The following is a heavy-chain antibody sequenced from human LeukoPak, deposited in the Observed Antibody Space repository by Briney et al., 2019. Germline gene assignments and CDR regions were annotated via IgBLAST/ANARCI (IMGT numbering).Heavy chain of an antibody. CDR3: ARDWAPRGYSYGLDY. D-gene: IGHD5-18*01. CDR2: ISSSSSYI. Sequence: GALRLSCAASGFTFSSYSMNWVRQAPGKGLEWVSSISSSSSYIYYADSVKGRFTISRDNAKNSLYLQMNSLRAEDTAVYYCARDWAPRGYSYGLDYWGQGTLVTVSS. V-gene: IGHV3-21*01. CDR1: GFTFSSYS. J-gene: IGHJ4*02.